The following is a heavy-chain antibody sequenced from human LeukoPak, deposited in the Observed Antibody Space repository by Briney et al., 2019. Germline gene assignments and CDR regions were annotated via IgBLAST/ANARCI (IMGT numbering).Heavy chain of an antibody. D-gene: IGHD3-10*01. Sequence: ARGSLRLSCAGSGFTFSSYVMTRVRQAPGKGRGWVSGISGSGDKPYYADSVKGRFAISRDNSKNMLYLQMNSLRAEDTAVYYCVKEWYRFGGRFDPWGQGTLVTVSS. V-gene: IGHV3-23*01. CDR1: GFTFSSYV. J-gene: IGHJ5*02. CDR3: VKEWYRFGGRFDP. CDR2: ISGSGDKP.